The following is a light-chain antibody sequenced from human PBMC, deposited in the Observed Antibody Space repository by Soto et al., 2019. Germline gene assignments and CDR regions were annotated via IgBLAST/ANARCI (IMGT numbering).Light chain of an antibody. J-gene: IGKJ1*01. CDR2: DVS. CDR1: QNISNY. CDR3: QQFRNWPWT. Sequence: IVLTQSPATLPLSPGKRASLSCRASQNISNYLIWYQQKPGQAPRLLIHDVSNRATGVPARISGSGSGTEFTLTISSLQSEDFAVYYCQQFRNWPWTFGQGTKVDIK. V-gene: IGKV3-11*01.